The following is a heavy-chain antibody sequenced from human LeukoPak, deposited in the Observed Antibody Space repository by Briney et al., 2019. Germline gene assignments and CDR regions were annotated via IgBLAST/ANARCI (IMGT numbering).Heavy chain of an antibody. CDR1: GFIFSNYG. CDR3: AKDLYPRDFWSGYFDY. J-gene: IGHJ4*02. CDR2: ISASGSAT. Sequence: GGSLRLSCAASGFIFSNYGMNWVRQAPGKGLEWVAAISASGSATSYADSVRGRFTISRDNSKSTTYLQMNSLRAEDTAVFYCAKDLYPRDFWSGYFDYWGQGIPVTVSS. V-gene: IGHV3-23*01. D-gene: IGHD3-3*01.